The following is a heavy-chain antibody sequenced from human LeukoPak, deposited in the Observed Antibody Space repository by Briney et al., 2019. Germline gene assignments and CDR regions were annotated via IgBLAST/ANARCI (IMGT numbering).Heavy chain of an antibody. V-gene: IGHV1-46*01. CDR2: IHPRGGAT. CDR3: ARLEATGTSSDY. Sequence: ASVTISCKASGYTFFTAYHMHWVRQAPGQGLEWMGVIHPRGGATTYAQKLQGRVTMTTDTSTSTVYMQLSSLRSEDTAVYYCARLEATGTSSDYWGQGTLVTVSS. CDR1: GYTFFTAYH. J-gene: IGHJ4*02. D-gene: IGHD6-13*01.